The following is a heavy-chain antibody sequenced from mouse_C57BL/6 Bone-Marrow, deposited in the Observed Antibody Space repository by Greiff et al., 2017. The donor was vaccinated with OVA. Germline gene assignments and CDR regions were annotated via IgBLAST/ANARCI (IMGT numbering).Heavy chain of an antibody. D-gene: IGHD1-1*01. CDR3: ADLYYGSPYCDY. J-gene: IGHJ2*01. V-gene: IGHV1-55*01. CDR1: GYTFTSYW. CDR2: IYPGSGST. Sequence: QVQLQQPGAELVKPGASVKMSCKASGYTFTSYWITWVKQRPGQGLEWIGDIYPGSGSTNYNEKFKSKATLTVDTSSSTAYMQLSSLTSEDSAVYYCADLYYGSPYCDYWGQGTTLTVSS.